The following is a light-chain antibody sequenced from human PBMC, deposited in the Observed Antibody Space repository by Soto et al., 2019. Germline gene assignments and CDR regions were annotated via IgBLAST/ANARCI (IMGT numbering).Light chain of an antibody. CDR2: DVS. Sequence: QSALTQPASVSGSPGQSITISCTGASSDLGGYNYVSWYQQHPGKAPKLMIYDVSYRPSGVSNRFSGSKSGNTASLTISGLQAEDEADYYCCSYTRSSTLGWVFGGGTQLTVL. V-gene: IGLV2-14*03. CDR3: CSYTRSSTLGWV. CDR1: SSDLGGYNY. J-gene: IGLJ3*02.